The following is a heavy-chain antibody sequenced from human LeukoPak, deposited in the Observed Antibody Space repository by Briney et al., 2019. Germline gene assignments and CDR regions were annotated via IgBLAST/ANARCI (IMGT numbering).Heavy chain of an antibody. Sequence: PGGSLRLSCAASGFTVSTNYMSWVRQAPGKGLEWVSAFYVGGTTYYADSVKGRFTISRDDSKNTLYLQMNSLRAEDTAVYYCAKGGDGYNYYFDYWGQETLVTVSS. V-gene: IGHV3-53*01. CDR1: GFTVSTNY. D-gene: IGHD5-24*01. CDR2: FYVGGTT. CDR3: AKGGDGYNYYFDY. J-gene: IGHJ4*02.